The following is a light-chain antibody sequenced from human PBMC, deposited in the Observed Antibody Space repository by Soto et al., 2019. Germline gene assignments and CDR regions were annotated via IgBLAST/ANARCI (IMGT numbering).Light chain of an antibody. J-gene: IGKJ4*01. CDR3: HQYDSSPRT. CDR2: GAS. V-gene: IGKV3-20*01. CDR1: QSVSSSY. Sequence: EILLTQSPGTLSLSPGERATLSCRASQSVSSSYLAWYQQKPGQAPRLLIYGASSRATGIPDRFSGSGSGTDFTLTISRLEPEDFAVYYCHQYDSSPRTVGGGTKVEIK.